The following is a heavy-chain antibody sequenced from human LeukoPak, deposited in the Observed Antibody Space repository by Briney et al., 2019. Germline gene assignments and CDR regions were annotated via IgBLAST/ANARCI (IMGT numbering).Heavy chain of an antibody. CDR2: ISYDGSNK. D-gene: IGHD6-13*01. CDR1: GFTFSSYA. V-gene: IGHV3-30-3*01. J-gene: IGHJ4*02. CDR3: AREQQLTLTGDY. Sequence: GGSLRLSCAASGFTFSSYAMHWVRQAPGKGLEWVAVISYDGSNKYYADSVKGRFTISRDNSKNTLYLQMNSLRAEDTAVYYCAREQQLTLTGDYWGQGTLVTVSS.